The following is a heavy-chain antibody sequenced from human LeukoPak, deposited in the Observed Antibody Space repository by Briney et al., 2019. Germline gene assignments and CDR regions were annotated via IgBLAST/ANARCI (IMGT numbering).Heavy chain of an antibody. CDR2: IYSGGST. J-gene: IGHJ4*02. CDR1: GFTFGDYA. V-gene: IGHV3-66*01. Sequence: RSLRLSCTASGFTFGDYAMSWVRQAPGKGLEWVSVIYSGGSTYYADSVKGRFTISRDTSRNTLYLQMNSLRAEDTAVYYCATSGTYARIDYWGQGTLVTVSS. D-gene: IGHD1-1*01. CDR3: ATSGTYARIDY.